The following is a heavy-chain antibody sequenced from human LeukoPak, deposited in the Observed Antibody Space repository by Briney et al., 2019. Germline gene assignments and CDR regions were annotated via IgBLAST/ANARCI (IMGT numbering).Heavy chain of an antibody. CDR2: IKHDGSEE. CDR1: GLSISGQW. CDR3: ARRAVATQEWYFDL. D-gene: IGHD5-12*01. V-gene: IGHV3-7*01. J-gene: IGHJ2*01. Sequence: GESLRLSCAASGLSISGQWMNWVRQAPGQGLEWVANIKHDGSEEYYVDSVKGRFTVSRDDGRNSVSLQMNSVRAEDTAVYYCARRAVATQEWYFDLWGRGTPVTVSS.